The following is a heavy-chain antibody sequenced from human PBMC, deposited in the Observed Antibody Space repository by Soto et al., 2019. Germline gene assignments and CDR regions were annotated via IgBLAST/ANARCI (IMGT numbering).Heavy chain of an antibody. CDR3: ARFVTTVAFDI. Sequence: SETLSLTCTVSGGSISSYYWSWIRQPPGKGLEWIGYIYYSGSTNYNPSLKSRVTISVDTSKNQFSLKLSSVTAADTAVYYCARFVTTVAFDIWGQGTMVTVSS. J-gene: IGHJ3*02. CDR1: GGSISSYY. CDR2: IYYSGST. V-gene: IGHV4-59*08. D-gene: IGHD4-17*01.